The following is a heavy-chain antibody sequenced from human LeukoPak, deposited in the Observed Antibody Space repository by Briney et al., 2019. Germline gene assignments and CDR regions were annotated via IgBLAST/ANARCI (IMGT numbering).Heavy chain of an antibody. J-gene: IGHJ4*02. Sequence: SVKVSCKFAGYTRTELSIHWVRHATGKGNEGMGGFDPEDGETIYARQFQGRVTMTEDTSTDTAYMELSSLRSEDTAVYYCATVAVVPAAFDYWGQGTLVTVSS. D-gene: IGHD2-2*01. CDR2: FDPEDGET. CDR1: GYTRTELS. CDR3: ATVAVVPAAFDY. V-gene: IGHV1-24*01.